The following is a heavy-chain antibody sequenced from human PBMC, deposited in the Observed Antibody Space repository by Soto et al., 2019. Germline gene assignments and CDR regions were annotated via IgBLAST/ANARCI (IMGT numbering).Heavy chain of an antibody. CDR3: ARGRSFSYDSTPPPMFDP. Sequence: GGSLRLSCAGSGFTFSTFDIHWVRQAPGKGLEWVSGIGTLSDTFYAASVQGRFTISRQNAKNSVYLQMNSLRAGDTAFYYCARGRSFSYDSTPPPMFDPWGQGTLVTVSA. V-gene: IGHV3-13*01. CDR1: GFTFSTFD. D-gene: IGHD3-10*01. CDR2: IGTLSDT. J-gene: IGHJ5*02.